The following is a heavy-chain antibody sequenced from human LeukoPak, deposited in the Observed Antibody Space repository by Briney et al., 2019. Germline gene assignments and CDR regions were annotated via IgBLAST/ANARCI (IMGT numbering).Heavy chain of an antibody. Sequence: PGGSLRLSCAAPGISFRSYGMHWVRQAPGKGLEWVTFIWYDASNKYYAESVRGRFTISRDNSRNTVFLQMNSLRAEDTAIYYCATDISTHYFGSWGQGTLVTVSS. J-gene: IGHJ4*02. D-gene: IGHD3-9*01. CDR2: IWYDASNK. V-gene: IGHV3-30*02. CDR1: GISFRSYG. CDR3: ATDISTHYFGS.